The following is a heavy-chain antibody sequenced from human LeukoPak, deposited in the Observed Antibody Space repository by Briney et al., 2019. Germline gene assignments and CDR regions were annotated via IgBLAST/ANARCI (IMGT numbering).Heavy chain of an antibody. CDR3: AKARIAVAGTVADAFDI. D-gene: IGHD6-19*01. CDR2: ISWNSGSI. Sequence: PGGSLRLSCAASGFTFDDYAMHWVRQAPGKGLEWVSGISWNSGSIGYADSVKGRFTISRDNAKNSLYLQMNSLRAEDTALYYCAKARIAVAGTVADAFDIWGQGTMVTVSS. V-gene: IGHV3-9*01. J-gene: IGHJ3*02. CDR1: GFTFDDYA.